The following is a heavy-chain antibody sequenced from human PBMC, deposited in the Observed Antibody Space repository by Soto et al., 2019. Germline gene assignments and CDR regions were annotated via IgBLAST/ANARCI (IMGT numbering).Heavy chain of an antibody. Sequence: GGSLRLSCAASGFSFGSFSMNWVRQAPGKGLEWVSSISSGSSYIYYADSVKGRFTISRENAKNSLSLQMNSLRAEDTAVYYCARGVYSSMDVWGQGTTVTVPS. CDR2: ISSGSSYI. CDR3: ARGVYSSMDV. CDR1: GFSFGSFS. V-gene: IGHV3-21*01. D-gene: IGHD6-13*01. J-gene: IGHJ6*02.